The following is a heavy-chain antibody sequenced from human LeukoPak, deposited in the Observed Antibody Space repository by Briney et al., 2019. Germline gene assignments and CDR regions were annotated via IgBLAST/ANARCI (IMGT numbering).Heavy chain of an antibody. CDR1: GYTFTGYY. CDR2: ISAYNGNT. CDR3: ARGGPYGSSGYSRH. V-gene: IGHV1-18*04. J-gene: IGHJ4*02. D-gene: IGHD3-22*01. Sequence: ASVKVSCKASGYTFTGYYMHWVRQAPGQGLEWMGWISAYNGNTNYAQKLQGRVTMTTDTSTSTAYMELRSLRSDDTAVYYCARGGPYGSSGYSRHWGQGTLVTVSS.